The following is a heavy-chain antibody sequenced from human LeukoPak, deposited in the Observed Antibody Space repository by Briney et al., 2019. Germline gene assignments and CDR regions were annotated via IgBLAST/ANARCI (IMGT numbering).Heavy chain of an antibody. D-gene: IGHD2-21*02. CDR1: GFTFSSYG. J-gene: IGHJ4*02. CDR3: AKDFPLVVTAQIDY. Sequence: PGGSLRLSCAASGFTFSSYGMHWVRQAPGKGLEWVAVISYDGSNKYYADSVKGRFTISRDNSKNTLYLQMNSLRAEDTAVYYCAKDFPLVVTAQIDYWGQGTLVTVSS. V-gene: IGHV3-30*18. CDR2: ISYDGSNK.